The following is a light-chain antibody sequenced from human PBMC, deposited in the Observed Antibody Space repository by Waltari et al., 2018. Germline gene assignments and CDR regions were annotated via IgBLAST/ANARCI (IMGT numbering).Light chain of an antibody. CDR3: QSYDSSLSGVI. Sequence: QSVLTQPPSVSGAPGQRITISCTGTSSHIWAGYDVHWYLQIPGKAPKLPLLGNNNRPSGVPDRFSASKSDTSASLAITGLQAEDEADYYCQSYDSSLSGVIFGGGTKLTVL. J-gene: IGLJ2*01. CDR1: SSHIWAGYD. CDR2: GNN. V-gene: IGLV1-40*01.